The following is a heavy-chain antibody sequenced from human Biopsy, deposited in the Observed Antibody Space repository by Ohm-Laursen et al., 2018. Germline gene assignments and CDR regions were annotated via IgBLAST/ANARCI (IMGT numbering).Heavy chain of an antibody. V-gene: IGHV3-11*01. Sequence: SLRLSCTASGFTFSDYYMSWIRQAPGKGLEWLSYISGSGTIIFYADSVKGRFTVSRDNAKNSLYLQMNSLTVEDTAVYYCARDGAGSYHDYWGQGTLVTVSS. CDR2: ISGSGTII. J-gene: IGHJ4*02. CDR1: GFTFSDYY. D-gene: IGHD3-10*01. CDR3: ARDGAGSYHDY.